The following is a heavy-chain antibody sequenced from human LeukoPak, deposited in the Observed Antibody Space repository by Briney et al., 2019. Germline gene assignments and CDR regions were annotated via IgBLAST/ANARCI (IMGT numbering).Heavy chain of an antibody. CDR3: VRGQTSNDAFDI. CDR1: GVSISSAGYS. V-gene: IGHV4-30-2*01. Sequence: SETLSLTCTVSGVSISSAGYSWNWIRQPPGKGLEWIGYIYHSGSIYYNPSLKSRATISVDRSKNQVSLKLSSVTAADTAVYYCVRGQTSNDAFDIWGQGTMVAVSS. CDR2: IYHSGSI. J-gene: IGHJ3*02. D-gene: IGHD3-3*02.